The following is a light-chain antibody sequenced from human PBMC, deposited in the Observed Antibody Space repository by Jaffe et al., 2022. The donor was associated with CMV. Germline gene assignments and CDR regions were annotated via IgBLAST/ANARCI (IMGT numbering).Light chain of an antibody. CDR1: QSVSGAY. V-gene: IGKV3-20*01. Sequence: EIVLTQSPGTLSLSPGESATLSCRASQSVSGAYLAWYQQKPGQAPRLLIFDASARATGIPDRFSGGGSGTDFTLTINRLEPEDFAVYFCQQYSSSLPHTFGPGTKVDIK. CDR2: DAS. CDR3: QQYSSSLPHT. J-gene: IGKJ3*01.